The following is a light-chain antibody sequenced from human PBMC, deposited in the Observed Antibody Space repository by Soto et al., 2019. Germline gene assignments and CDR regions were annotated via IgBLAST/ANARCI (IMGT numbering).Light chain of an antibody. V-gene: IGKV4-1*01. Sequence: MTPSPDSLSVSLGARATINCKSSQSVLYSSNNKNYFAWYQQKPGQPPNLLIYWASTRESGVPDRFGGSGSGTDFTLTISSLQAEDVAVYYCQQYYSTPLTFGGGTKVDIK. J-gene: IGKJ4*01. CDR1: QSVLYSSNNKNY. CDR2: WAS. CDR3: QQYYSTPLT.